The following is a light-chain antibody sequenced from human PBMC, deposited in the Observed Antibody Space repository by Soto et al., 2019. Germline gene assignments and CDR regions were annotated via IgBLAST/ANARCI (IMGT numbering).Light chain of an antibody. CDR3: MQGTHWPIT. J-gene: IGKJ5*01. V-gene: IGKV2-30*02. CDR2: KVS. CDR1: QSLVHSDGIAY. Sequence: DIVMTQSALSLPVTLGQPSSISCRSNQSLVHSDGIAYFSWFQQRPGRSPRRLIYKVSNRYSGVPARFSGSGSGTDFALKISRVEAEDVGVYYCMQGTHWPITFGQGTRLEIK.